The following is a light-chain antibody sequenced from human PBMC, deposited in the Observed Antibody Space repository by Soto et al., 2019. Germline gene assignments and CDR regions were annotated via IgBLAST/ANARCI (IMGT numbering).Light chain of an antibody. V-gene: IGKV1-5*03. CDR3: QQYGSYRT. Sequence: DIQMTQSPSTLSASVGDRVTITCRASQSISSWLAWYQQRPGRAPKLLIYKAANLQSGVPSRFSGSGSGTEFTLTISSLQPDDFATYYGQQYGSYRTFGQGTKVEIK. CDR1: QSISSW. J-gene: IGKJ1*01. CDR2: KAA.